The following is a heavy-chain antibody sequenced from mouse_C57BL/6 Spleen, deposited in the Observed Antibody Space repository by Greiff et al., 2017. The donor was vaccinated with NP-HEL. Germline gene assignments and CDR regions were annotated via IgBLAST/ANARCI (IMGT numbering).Heavy chain of an antibody. CDR2: IYPGSGNP. D-gene: IGHD2-3*01. J-gene: IGHJ2*01. CDR1: GYTFTDYY. Sequence: VQLQQSGAELVRPGSSVQLSCQASGYTFTDYYLNWVKQRPGQGLEWIARIYPGSGNPYYNEKFKGKATLTAEKSSRTASTQLSSLTSEDSAVYFCARGGGYSGFDYWGQGTPLTDSS. V-gene: IGHV1-76*01. CDR3: ARGGGYSGFDY.